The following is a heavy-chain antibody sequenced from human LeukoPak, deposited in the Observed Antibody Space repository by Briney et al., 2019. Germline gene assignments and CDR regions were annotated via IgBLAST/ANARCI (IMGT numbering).Heavy chain of an antibody. J-gene: IGHJ5*02. CDR2: IYYSGST. V-gene: IGHV4-59*01. CDR3: AGSFRYSGYDSDPPWFDP. D-gene: IGHD5-12*01. Sequence: SETLSLTCTVSGGSIGSYYWSWIRQPPGKGLEWIGYIYYSGSTNYNPSLKSRVTISVDTSKNQFSLKLSSVTAADTAVYYCAGSFRYSGYDSDPPWFDPWGQGTLVTVSS. CDR1: GGSIGSYY.